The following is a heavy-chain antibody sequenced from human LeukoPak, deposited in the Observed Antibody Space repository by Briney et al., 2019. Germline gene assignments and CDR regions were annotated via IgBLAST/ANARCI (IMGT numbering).Heavy chain of an antibody. V-gene: IGHV4-39*07. CDR1: GGSISSSSYY. CDR2: IYYSGST. CDR3: ARDSGGIRGEHIVVVTAIPKNWFDP. Sequence: PSETLSLTCTVSGGSISSSSYYWGWIRQPPGKGLEWIGSIYYSGSTYYNPSLKSRVTISVDTSKNQFSLKLSSVTAADTAVYYCARDSGGIRGEHIVVVTAIPKNWFDPWGQGTLVTVSS. D-gene: IGHD2-21*02. J-gene: IGHJ5*02.